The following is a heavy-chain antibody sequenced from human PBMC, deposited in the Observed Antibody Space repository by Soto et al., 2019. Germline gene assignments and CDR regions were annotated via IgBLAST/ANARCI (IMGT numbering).Heavy chain of an antibody. CDR2: IIPIFGTA. CDR3: ARDLEYSSSQADP. D-gene: IGHD6-6*01. Sequence: ASVKVSCKASGGTFSSYAISWVRQAPGQGLEWMGGIIPIFGTANYAQKFQGRVTITADESTSTAYMELSSLRSEDTAVYYCARDLEYSSSQADPWGQGTLVTVSS. J-gene: IGHJ5*02. V-gene: IGHV1-69*13. CDR1: GGTFSSYA.